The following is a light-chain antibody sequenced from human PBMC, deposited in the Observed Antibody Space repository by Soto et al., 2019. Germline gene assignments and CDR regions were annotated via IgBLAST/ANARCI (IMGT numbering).Light chain of an antibody. CDR2: GNS. J-gene: IGLJ1*01. CDR3: ATWDSRLSSTV. Sequence: QSVLTQPPSVSGAPGQRVTISCTGSSSNIGAGYDVHWYQQLPGTAPKLLIYGNSNRPSGVPDRFSGSKSGTSASLDITGLQTGDEADYYCATWDSRLSSTVFGGGTKVTVL. V-gene: IGLV1-40*01. CDR1: SSNIGAGYD.